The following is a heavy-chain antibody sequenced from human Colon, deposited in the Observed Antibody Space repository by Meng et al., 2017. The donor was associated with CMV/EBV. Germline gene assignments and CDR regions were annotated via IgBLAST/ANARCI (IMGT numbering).Heavy chain of an antibody. J-gene: IGHJ4*02. CDR3: ARDARLKFFPYD. CDR1: GFTFSSYW. V-gene: IGHV3-7*01. CDR2: IKQDGSEK. D-gene: IGHD3-3*01. Sequence: GGPLRLSCAASGFTFSSYWMSWVRQTPGKGLEWVANIKQDGSEKYHVDSVKGRFTISRDNAKNSVYLQMNSLRAEDTAVYYCARDARLKFFPYDWGQGTLVTVSS.